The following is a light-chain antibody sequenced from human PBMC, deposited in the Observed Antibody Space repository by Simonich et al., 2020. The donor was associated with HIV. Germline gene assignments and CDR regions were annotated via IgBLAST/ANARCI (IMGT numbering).Light chain of an antibody. J-gene: IGKJ4*01. CDR3: LQDYTYPLT. CDR1: QSVSSN. Sequence: EIVLTQSPATLSLSPGERATLSCRASQSVSSNLAWYQQKPGQAPTLLIYDASTRATGSPARFSGSGSGTEFTLTISSLQPEDFATYYCLQDYTYPLTFGGGTKVEI. CDR2: DAS. V-gene: IGKV3-15*01.